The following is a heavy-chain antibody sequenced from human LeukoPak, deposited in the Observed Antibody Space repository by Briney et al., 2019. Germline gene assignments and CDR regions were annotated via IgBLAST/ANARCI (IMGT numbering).Heavy chain of an antibody. V-gene: IGHV4-39*01. Sequence: SETLSLTCTVSGGSISSSSYSWGWIRQPPGKGLEWIGSIYYSGSTYYNPSLKSRVTISVDTSKNQFSLKLSSVTAADTAVYYCARRSSSWYYFDYWGQGTLVTASS. CDR3: ARRSSSWYYFDY. J-gene: IGHJ4*02. CDR2: IYYSGST. CDR1: GGSISSSSYS. D-gene: IGHD6-13*01.